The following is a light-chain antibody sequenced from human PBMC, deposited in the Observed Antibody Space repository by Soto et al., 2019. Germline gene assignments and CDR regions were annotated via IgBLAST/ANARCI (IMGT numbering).Light chain of an antibody. CDR3: QQYYSNPGT. CDR2: WAS. J-gene: IGKJ1*01. CDR1: QSVLYSSNNNNY. Sequence: IEMTQSPDSLAVSLGERATINCKSSQSVLYSSNNNNYLAWYQQKPGQPPKLLIYWASTRESGVPDRFRGSGSGTDFTLTISSLQAEDVAVYYCQQYYSNPGTFGQGTKVDI. V-gene: IGKV4-1*01.